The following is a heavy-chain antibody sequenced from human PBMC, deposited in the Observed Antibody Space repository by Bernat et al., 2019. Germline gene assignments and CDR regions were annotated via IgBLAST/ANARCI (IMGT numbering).Heavy chain of an antibody. V-gene: IGHV3-30*18. D-gene: IGHD1-26*01. CDR3: AKVGPDSGSCYEAIDY. CDR1: GFTFSSYG. Sequence: QVQLVESGGGVVQPGRSLRLSCAASGFTFSSYGMHWVRQAPGKGLEWVAVISYDGSNKYYADSVKGRFTISRDNSKNTLYLQMNSLRAEDTAVYYCAKVGPDSGSCYEAIDYWGQGTLVTVSS. J-gene: IGHJ4*02. CDR2: ISYDGSNK.